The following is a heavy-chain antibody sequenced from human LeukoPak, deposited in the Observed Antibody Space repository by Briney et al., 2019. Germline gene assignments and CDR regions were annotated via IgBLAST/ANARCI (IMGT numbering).Heavy chain of an antibody. CDR1: GFTLSSYG. J-gene: IGHJ4*02. CDR2: ISYDGSNK. CDR3: ASEGVIVDY. Sequence: GGSLRLSCAASGFTLSSYGMHWVRQAPGKGLEWVAVISYDGSNKYYADSVKGRFTISRDNSKNTLYLQMNSLRAEDTAVYYCASEGVIVDYWGQGTLVTVSS. V-gene: IGHV3-30*03. D-gene: IGHD2/OR15-2a*01.